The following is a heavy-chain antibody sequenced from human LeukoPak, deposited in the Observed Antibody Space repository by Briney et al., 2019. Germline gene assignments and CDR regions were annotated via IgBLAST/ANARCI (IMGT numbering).Heavy chain of an antibody. CDR1: GFTFSNAW. CDR3: TTRWNWNDPPSDAFDI. D-gene: IGHD1-1*01. J-gene: IGHJ3*02. CDR2: IKSKTDGGTT. Sequence: GGSLRLSCAASGFTFSNAWMSWVRQAPGKGLEWVGRIKSKTDGGTTDYAAPVKGRFTISRDDSKNTLYLQMNSLKTEDTAVYYCTTRWNWNDPPSDAFDIWGQGTMVTVSS. V-gene: IGHV3-15*01.